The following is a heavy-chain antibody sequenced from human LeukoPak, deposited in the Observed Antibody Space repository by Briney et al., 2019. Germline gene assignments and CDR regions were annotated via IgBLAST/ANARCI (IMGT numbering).Heavy chain of an antibody. CDR3: ARDPGDFWSGYSFDY. CDR2: IYSGGST. J-gene: IGHJ4*02. Sequence: PGGSLRLSCAASGFTVSRKYMSWVRQAPGKGLEWVSLIYSGGSTYYADSVKGRFTISRDNSKNTLYLQMNSLRAEDTAVYYCARDPGDFWSGYSFDYWGQGTLVTVSS. CDR1: GFTVSRKY. V-gene: IGHV3-53*05. D-gene: IGHD3-3*01.